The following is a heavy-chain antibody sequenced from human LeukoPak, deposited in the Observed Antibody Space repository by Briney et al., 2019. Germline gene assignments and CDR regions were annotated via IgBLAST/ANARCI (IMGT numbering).Heavy chain of an antibody. Sequence: GGSLRLSCAASGFTFSNAWMSWVRQAPGKGLEWVSYISSSGFNIYYADSVKGRFTISRDNAKNSLYLQMNSLRAEDTAVYYCARDSRRSGFDPWGQGTLVTVSS. CDR1: GFTFSNAW. CDR2: ISSSGFNI. J-gene: IGHJ5*02. CDR3: ARDSRRSGFDP. V-gene: IGHV3-11*04.